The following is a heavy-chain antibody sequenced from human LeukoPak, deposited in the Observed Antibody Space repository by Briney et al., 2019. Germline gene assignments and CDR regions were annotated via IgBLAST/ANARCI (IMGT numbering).Heavy chain of an antibody. J-gene: IGHJ3*02. D-gene: IGHD3-3*01. CDR3: ARDLPNYDFWSAPRGAFDI. V-gene: IGHV1-69*04. CDR2: VIPILGIA. Sequence: ASVKVSCKASGGTFSSYTISLVRQAPGQGLEWMGRVIPILGIANYAQKFQGRVTITADKSTSTAYMELSSLRSEDTAVYYCARDLPNYDFWSAPRGAFDIWGQGTMATVSS. CDR1: GGTFSSYT.